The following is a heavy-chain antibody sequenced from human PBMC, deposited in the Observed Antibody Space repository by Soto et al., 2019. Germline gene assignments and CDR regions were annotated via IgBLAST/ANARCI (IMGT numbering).Heavy chain of an antibody. Sequence: GGSLRLSCAASGFTFSSYAMNWVRQAPGKGLEWVSFISGVNSDVFYADSVKGRFTISRDNAKNALYLQMNSLRDEDTAVYYCTRDRPPHNTGWPIFEYWGQGTLVTVS. D-gene: IGHD6-19*01. CDR2: ISGVNSDV. CDR3: TRDRPPHNTGWPIFEY. CDR1: GFTFSSYA. J-gene: IGHJ4*02. V-gene: IGHV3-48*02.